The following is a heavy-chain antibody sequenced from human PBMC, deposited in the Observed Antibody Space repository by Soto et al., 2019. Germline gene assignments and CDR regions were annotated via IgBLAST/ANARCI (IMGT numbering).Heavy chain of an antibody. J-gene: IGHJ4*02. CDR3: ASDRWSGVPDYFDS. D-gene: IGHD3-10*02. Sequence: QVQLVESGGGVVQPGRSLRLSCAASGFTFGSYAMHWVRQAPGKGLEWVAVISHDGNNQYYADSVKGRFTISRDNSKSTLFLQMGRLRPEDTAVYYCASDRWSGVPDYFDSWGQRTLVTASS. CDR2: ISHDGNNQ. CDR1: GFTFGSYA. V-gene: IGHV3-30-3*01.